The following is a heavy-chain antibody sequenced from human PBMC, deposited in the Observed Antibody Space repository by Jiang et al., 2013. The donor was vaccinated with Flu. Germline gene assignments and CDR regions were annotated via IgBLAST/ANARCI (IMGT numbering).Heavy chain of an antibody. V-gene: IGHV7-4-1*02. CDR1: GYTFTNYA. CDR2: INTNTGNP. D-gene: IGHD6-13*01. Sequence: VQSGSELKKPGASVKVSCKASGYTFTNYALNWVRQAPGQGLEWMGWINTNTGNPAYAQGFTGRFVFSLDTSVTTAYLQISSLKAEDTAVYYCARAPRSSTWYFYYGMDVWGQGTTVTVS. J-gene: IGHJ6*02. CDR3: ARAPRSSTWYFYYGMDV.